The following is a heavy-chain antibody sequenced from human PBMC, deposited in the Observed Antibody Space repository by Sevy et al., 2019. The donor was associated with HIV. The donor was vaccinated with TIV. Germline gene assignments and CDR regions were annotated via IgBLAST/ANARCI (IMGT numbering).Heavy chain of an antibody. D-gene: IGHD2-2*01. CDR2: ISGRSSYI. CDR1: GFTFSDYY. V-gene: IGHV3-21*06. Sequence: GGSLRLSCAASGFTFSDYYMNWVRQAPGQGLKWVSSISGRSSYIHYADSVRGRFTISRDNAKNSLYLQMNSLRADDTAVYFCARDGGCSSTSCLLYFDSWGQGALVTVSS. CDR3: ARDGGCSSTSCLLYFDS. J-gene: IGHJ4*02.